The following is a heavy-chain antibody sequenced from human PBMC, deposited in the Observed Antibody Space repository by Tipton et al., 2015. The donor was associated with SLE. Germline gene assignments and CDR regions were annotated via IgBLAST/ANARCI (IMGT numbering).Heavy chain of an antibody. Sequence: SLRLSCAASGFTFSSYSMNWVRQAPGKGLEWVSSISSSSSYIYYADSVKGRFTISRDNAKNSLYLQMNSLRAEDTAVYYCARDRAGDSSGFDYWGQGTLVTVSS. V-gene: IGHV3-21*03. D-gene: IGHD3-22*01. CDR3: ARDRAGDSSGFDY. CDR1: GFTFSSYS. CDR2: ISSSSSYI. J-gene: IGHJ4*02.